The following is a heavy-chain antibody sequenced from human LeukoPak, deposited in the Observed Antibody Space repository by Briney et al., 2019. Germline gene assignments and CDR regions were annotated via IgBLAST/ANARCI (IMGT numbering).Heavy chain of an antibody. D-gene: IGHD6-13*01. CDR1: GYSFTTYW. CDR2: IYPGDSDT. Sequence: GESLKISCKNSGYSFTTYWIGWVRQMPGKGLEWMGIIYPGDSDTRYSPSFQGQVTISADKSISTAYLQWSSLKASDTAMYYCARPALAAPGGGPPDYWGQGTLVTVSS. V-gene: IGHV5-51*01. CDR3: ARPALAAPGGGPPDY. J-gene: IGHJ4*02.